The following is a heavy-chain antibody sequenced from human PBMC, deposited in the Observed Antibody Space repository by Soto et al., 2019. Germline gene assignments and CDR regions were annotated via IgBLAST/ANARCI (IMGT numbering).Heavy chain of an antibody. CDR2: IIPIFGTA. V-gene: IGHV1-69*13. CDR3: ARAVLGAARGYYYYYGMDV. J-gene: IGHJ6*02. Sequence: SVKVSCKASGGTFSSYAISWVRQAPGQGLEWMGGIIPIFGTANYAQKFQGRVTITADESTSTAYMELSSLRSEDTAVYYCARAVLGAARGYYYYYGMDVWGQGTTVTVAS. D-gene: IGHD6-6*01. CDR1: GGTFSSYA.